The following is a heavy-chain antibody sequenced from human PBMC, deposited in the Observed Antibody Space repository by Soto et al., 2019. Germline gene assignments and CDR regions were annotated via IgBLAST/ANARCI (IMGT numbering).Heavy chain of an antibody. D-gene: IGHD1-7*01. CDR1: GFSLSTSGVG. CDR3: AHLMTGTTYYYYYGMDV. V-gene: IGHV2-5*01. J-gene: IGHJ6*02. Sequence: SGPTLVNPTQTLTLTCTFSGFSLSTSGVGVGWIRQPPGKAMEWLALIYWNDDKRYSPSLKSRLTITKDTSKNQVVLTMTNMDPMDTATYYCAHLMTGTTYYYYYGMDVWGQGTTVTVSS. CDR2: IYWNDDK.